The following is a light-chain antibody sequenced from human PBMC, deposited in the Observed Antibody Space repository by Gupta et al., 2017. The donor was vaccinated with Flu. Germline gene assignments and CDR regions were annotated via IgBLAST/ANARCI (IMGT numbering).Light chain of an antibody. V-gene: IGLV1-36*01. CDR2: YDD. CDR1: SSNIGNND. CDR3: SAWYDSRNCLV. Sequence: RVTIACCASSSNIGNNDVNWYQQHPRQAPNLLIYYDDGRNSGVADRFSGSKSETAAAVAMSRFQAEDEADYYCSAWYDSRNCLVFGGGTKLTVL. J-gene: IGLJ2*01.